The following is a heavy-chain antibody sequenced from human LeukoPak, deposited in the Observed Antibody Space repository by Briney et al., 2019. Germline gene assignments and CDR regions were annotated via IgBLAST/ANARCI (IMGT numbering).Heavy chain of an antibody. J-gene: IGHJ4*02. CDR3: ASGTTERIDY. D-gene: IGHD1-1*01. V-gene: IGHV1-2*06. CDR2: INPSSGGT. CDR1: GYTFTAQY. Sequence: ASVKVSCKASGYTFTAQYMHWVRQAPGQGLEWMGRINPSSGGTDYVQKFQGRVTTTRDTSITTAYMELTSLRSDDTAVYYCASGTTERIDYWGQGTLVTVSS.